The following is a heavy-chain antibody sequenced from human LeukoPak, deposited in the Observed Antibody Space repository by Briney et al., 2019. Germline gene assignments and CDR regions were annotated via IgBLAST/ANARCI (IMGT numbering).Heavy chain of an antibody. CDR1: GGSFNNYY. CDR2: IDHSGTT. Sequence: SETLSLTCGVYGGSFNNYYWTWIRQPPGEGLEWIGEIDHSGTTNYNPSLKSRVTISVDTSKNQFSLNLTSVTVADTAVYYCARPGTTGEYYYYYGMDVWGQGTTVTVSS. D-gene: IGHD1-1*01. J-gene: IGHJ6*02. CDR3: ARPGTTGEYYYYYGMDV. V-gene: IGHV4-34*01.